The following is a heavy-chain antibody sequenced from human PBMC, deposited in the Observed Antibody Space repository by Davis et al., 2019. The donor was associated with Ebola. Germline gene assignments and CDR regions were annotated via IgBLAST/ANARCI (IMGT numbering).Heavy chain of an antibody. Sequence: GGSLRLSCAASGFTFSNAWMNWVRQAPGKGLEWVGLIKSKPDVGATEYAAPVKGRFTISRDDSKNTLYLQMNSLKTEDTAVYYCSTDLVGYCNNNICYKSDYWGQGTLVTVSS. D-gene: IGHD2-2*02. CDR3: STDLVGYCNNNICYKSDY. J-gene: IGHJ4*02. CDR1: GFTFSNAW. V-gene: IGHV3-15*07. CDR2: IKSKPDVGAT.